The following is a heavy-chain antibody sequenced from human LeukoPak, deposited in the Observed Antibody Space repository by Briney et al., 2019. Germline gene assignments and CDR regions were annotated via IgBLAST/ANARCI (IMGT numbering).Heavy chain of an antibody. Sequence: GASVKVSCKASGGTFSSYAISWVRQAPGQGLEWMGWISAYNGNTNYAQKLQGRVTMTTDTSTSTAYMELRSLRSDDTAVYYCARVPYYDSSGSRYFDYWGQGTLVTVSS. J-gene: IGHJ4*02. CDR1: GGTFSSYA. CDR3: ARVPYYDSSGSRYFDY. V-gene: IGHV1-18*01. D-gene: IGHD3-22*01. CDR2: ISAYNGNT.